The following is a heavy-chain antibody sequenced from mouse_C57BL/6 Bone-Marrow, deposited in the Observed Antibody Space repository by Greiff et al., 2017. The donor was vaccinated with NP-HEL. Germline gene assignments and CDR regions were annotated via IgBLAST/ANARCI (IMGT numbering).Heavy chain of an antibody. J-gene: IGHJ2*01. D-gene: IGHD2-4*01. CDR3: VRGGLRRDFDY. CDR1: GFSFNTYA. CDR2: IRSKSNNYAT. Sequence: EVMLVESGGGLVQPKGSLKLSCAASGFSFNTYAMNWVRQAPGKGLEWVARIRSKSNNYATYYADSVKDRFTISRDDSESMLYLQMNNLKTEDTAMYYCVRGGLRRDFDYWGQGTTLTVSS. V-gene: IGHV10-1*01.